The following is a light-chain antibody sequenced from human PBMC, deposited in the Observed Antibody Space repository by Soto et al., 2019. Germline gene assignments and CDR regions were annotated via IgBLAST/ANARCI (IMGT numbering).Light chain of an antibody. CDR2: GAS. CDR1: QSVSSN. CDR3: QQYNNSPLT. V-gene: IGKV3-15*01. Sequence: EIVMKHSQATLSASAVDRATXSCRASQSVSSNLAWYQQKPGHAPRLLIYGASTRATGIPARFSGSGSGTEFTLTISSLQSEDFAVYYCQQYNNSPLTFIGGTKV. J-gene: IGKJ4*01.